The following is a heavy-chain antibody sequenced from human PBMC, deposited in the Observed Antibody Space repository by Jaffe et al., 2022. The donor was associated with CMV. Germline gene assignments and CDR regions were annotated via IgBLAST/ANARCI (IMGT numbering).Heavy chain of an antibody. D-gene: IGHD1-26*01. CDR3: ARGKGFTPGGTLPWGPIRRYYYYLDV. CDR1: GGSFSDYF. V-gene: IGHV4-34*01. Sequence: QVQLQQWGARLLKPSETLSLTCAVSGGSFSDYFWTWIRQPPGKGLEWIGEINHSGQINSNPSLERRVTISIDTSTRQFFLTLTSVTAADTAVYYCARGKGFTPGGTLPWGPIRRYYYYLDVWDKGATVIVSS. CDR2: INHSGQI. J-gene: IGHJ6*03.